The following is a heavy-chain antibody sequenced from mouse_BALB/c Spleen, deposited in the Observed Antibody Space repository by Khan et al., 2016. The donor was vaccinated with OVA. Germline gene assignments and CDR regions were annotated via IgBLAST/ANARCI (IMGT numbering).Heavy chain of an antibody. CDR2: INPSDGYT. CDR3: KRRGWVGLFAY. J-gene: IGHJ3*01. D-gene: IGHD2-3*01. V-gene: IGHV1-7*01. CDR1: GYTFTTYW. Sequence: QVQLKQSGAELAKPGASVKMSCTASGYTFTTYWIHWIKQRPGKGLEWIGSINPSDGYTESNNKFKDKATLTADESSSTAYMQLNRLTSAESEVYYCKRRGWVGLFAYWGQGTLVTVSA.